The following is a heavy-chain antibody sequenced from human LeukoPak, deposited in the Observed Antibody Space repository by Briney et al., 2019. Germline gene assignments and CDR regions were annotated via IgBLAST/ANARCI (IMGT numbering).Heavy chain of an antibody. CDR1: GYTFTSYG. CDR3: ARGDYDILTGGEGWFDP. D-gene: IGHD3-9*01. Sequence: ASVKVSCKASGYTFTSYGISWVRQAPGQGLEWMGWISAYNGNTNYAQKLQGRVTMTTDTSTSTAYMELRSLRSDDTAVYYCARGDYDILTGGEGWFDPWGQGTLVTVSS. J-gene: IGHJ5*02. CDR2: ISAYNGNT. V-gene: IGHV1-18*01.